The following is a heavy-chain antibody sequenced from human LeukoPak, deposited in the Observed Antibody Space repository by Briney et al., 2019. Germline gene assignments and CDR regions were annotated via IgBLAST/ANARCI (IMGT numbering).Heavy chain of an antibody. D-gene: IGHD6-6*01. CDR3: AREEYSSSPTTYYYYYMDV. Sequence: GGSLRLSCAASGFTFSSYAMSWVRQAPGKGLEWVSAISGSGGSTYYADSVKGRFTISRDNAKNSLYLQMNSLRAEDTAVYYCAREEYSSSPTTYYYYYMDVWGKGTTVTVSS. V-gene: IGHV3-23*01. J-gene: IGHJ6*03. CDR1: GFTFSSYA. CDR2: ISGSGGST.